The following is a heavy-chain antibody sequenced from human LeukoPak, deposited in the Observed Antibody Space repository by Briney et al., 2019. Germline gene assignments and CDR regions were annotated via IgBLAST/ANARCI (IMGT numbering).Heavy chain of an antibody. CDR3: ARVGDGYNSIRYYYYGMDV. CDR1: GGSISSYY. J-gene: IGHJ6*02. V-gene: IGHV4-59*01. D-gene: IGHD5-24*01. Sequence: PSETLSLTCTVSGGSISSYYWSWIRQPPGKRLEWIGYICYSGSTNYNPSLKSRVTISVDTSKNQFSLKLSSVTAADTAVYYCARVGDGYNSIRYYYYGMDVWGQGTTVTVSS. CDR2: ICYSGST.